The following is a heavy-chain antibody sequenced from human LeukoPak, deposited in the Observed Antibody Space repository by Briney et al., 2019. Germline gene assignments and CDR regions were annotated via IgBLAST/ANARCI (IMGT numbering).Heavy chain of an antibody. D-gene: IGHD3-22*01. J-gene: IGHJ6*03. V-gene: IGHV1-2*02. CDR2: INPNSGGT. CDR1: GYTFTSYG. CDR3: ARPSEDGSGYYYYMDV. Sequence: ASVKVSCKASGYTFTSYGISWVRQAPGQGLEWMGWINPNSGGTNYAQKFQGRVTMTRDTSISTAYMELSRLRSDDTAVYYCARPSEDGSGYYYYMDVWGKGTTVTVSS.